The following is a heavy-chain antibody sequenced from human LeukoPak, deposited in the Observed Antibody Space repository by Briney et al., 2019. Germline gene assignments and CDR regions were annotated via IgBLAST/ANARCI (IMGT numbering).Heavy chain of an antibody. J-gene: IGHJ4*02. V-gene: IGHV1-2*02. CDR3: ARDKYTGYETFDY. CDR1: GYTFTCYY. D-gene: IGHD5-12*01. Sequence: GASVKVSCKASGYTFTCYYIHWVRQAPGQGLEWRGWINPNNGGTNYAQKFQGRVTMTRDTSISTAYMELNRLTSDDTAVYYCARDKYTGYETFDYWGQGTPVTVSS. CDR2: INPNNGGT.